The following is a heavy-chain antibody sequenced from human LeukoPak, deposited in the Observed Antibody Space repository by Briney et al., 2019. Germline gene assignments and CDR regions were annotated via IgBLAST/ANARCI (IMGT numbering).Heavy chain of an antibody. CDR3: TLSNYFGSGSYADYYYYYYMDV. CDR1: GFTFNNAW. CDR2: IRSKAYGGTT. J-gene: IGHJ6*03. Sequence: GGSLRLSCAASGFTFNNAWMSWVRQAPGKGLEWVGFIRSKAYGGTTEYAASVKGRFTISRDDSKSIAYLQMNSLKTEDTAVYYCTLSNYFGSGSYADYYYYYYMDVWGKGTTVTISS. D-gene: IGHD3-10*01. V-gene: IGHV3-49*04.